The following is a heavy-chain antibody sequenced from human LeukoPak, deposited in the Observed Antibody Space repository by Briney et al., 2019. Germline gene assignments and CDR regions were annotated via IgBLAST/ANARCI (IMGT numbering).Heavy chain of an antibody. D-gene: IGHD1-26*01. CDR2: IYPNSGGT. J-gene: IGHJ4*02. CDR1: GYTFSGYF. V-gene: IGHV1-2*02. CDR3: ARFSGSSNFDY. Sequence: ASVKVSCRASGYTFSGYFIHWVRQAPGQGLEWMGWIYPNSGGTKYAQKFQGRVTMTRDTSISTIYMELSSLRSDDTAVYYCARFSGSSNFDYWGQGTLVTVSS.